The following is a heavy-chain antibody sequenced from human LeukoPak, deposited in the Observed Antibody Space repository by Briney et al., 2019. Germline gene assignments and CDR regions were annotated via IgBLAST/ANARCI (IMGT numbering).Heavy chain of an antibody. D-gene: IGHD3-3*01. CDR1: GGSISGFY. Sequence: SETLSLTCTVSGGSISGFYWSWIQQPPGEGLEWIGDMYHSGSPKYNPSLKSRVTISIDTSKNQFSLKLTSVTAADTAVYYCAGYRYYDFWSGYLDWGQGTLVTVSS. J-gene: IGHJ4*02. V-gene: IGHV4-59*01. CDR2: MYHSGSP. CDR3: AGYRYYDFWSGYLD.